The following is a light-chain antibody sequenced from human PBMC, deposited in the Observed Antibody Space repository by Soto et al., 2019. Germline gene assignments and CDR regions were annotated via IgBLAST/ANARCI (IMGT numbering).Light chain of an antibody. J-gene: IGKJ3*01. Sequence: EIVLTQSPGTLSLSPGERATLSCRASQSLPSNYLAWYQQKPGQAPRLLIYGASSRASGIPVRFSGSGSGTDFTLTISSLEPEDFAVYYCQHYGRSAIFTLGPGTTVDIK. CDR2: GAS. V-gene: IGKV3-20*01. CDR3: QHYGRSAIFT. CDR1: QSLPSNY.